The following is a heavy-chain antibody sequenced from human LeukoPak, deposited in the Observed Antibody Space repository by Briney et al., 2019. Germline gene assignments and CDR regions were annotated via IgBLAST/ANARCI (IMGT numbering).Heavy chain of an antibody. J-gene: IGHJ4*02. CDR1: GFPFSSHW. CDR3: TKDKLKLVWLATFDY. D-gene: IGHD3-10*01. Sequence: GGSLRLSCAASGFPFSSHWLSWFRQSPGKGLEWVAHIRQDGSEKYYVDSVKGRFTISRDNAKNSLYLQMNSLRPEDTALYYCTKDKLKLVWLATFDYWGQGTLVTVSS. CDR2: IRQDGSEK. V-gene: IGHV3-7*03.